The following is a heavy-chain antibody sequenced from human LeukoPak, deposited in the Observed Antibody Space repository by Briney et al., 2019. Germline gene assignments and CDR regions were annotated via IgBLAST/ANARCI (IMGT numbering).Heavy chain of an antibody. CDR3: ASSPYTVTTPSFDY. CDR1: GFTFSSYA. V-gene: IGHV3-30-3*01. D-gene: IGHD4-17*01. J-gene: IGHJ4*02. Sequence: GGSLRLSCAASGFTFSSYAMHWVRQAPGKGLEWVAVISYDGSNKYCADSVKGRFTISRDNSKNALYLQMNSLRAEDTAVYYCASSPYTVTTPSFDYWGQGTLVTVSS. CDR2: ISYDGSNK.